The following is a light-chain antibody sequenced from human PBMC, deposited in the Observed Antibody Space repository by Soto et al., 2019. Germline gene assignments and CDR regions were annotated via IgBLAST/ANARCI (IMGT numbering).Light chain of an antibody. Sequence: SYELTQPPSVSVAPGQTARITCGGNNFGSKSVHWYQQKPGQAPVLVVYDGSDRPSGIPERFSGSISGNTATLTIRRVEAGDEADYYCQLWDSSSDQYAFGSGTKLTVL. J-gene: IGLJ1*01. CDR3: QLWDSSSDQYA. V-gene: IGLV3-21*02. CDR1: NFGSKS. CDR2: DGS.